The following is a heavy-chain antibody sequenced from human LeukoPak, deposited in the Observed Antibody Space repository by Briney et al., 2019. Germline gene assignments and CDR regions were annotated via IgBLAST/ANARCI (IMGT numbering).Heavy chain of an antibody. V-gene: IGHV3-74*01. D-gene: IGHD2-21*02. CDR1: EFNFFSYG. Sequence: GGSLRLACVASEFNFFSYGMQWVRQAPGKGLVWVSRIFTDGSTTSSADSVKGRFTISRDNAKNTLYLEMKSLRVEDTAVYYCARELPREVTLDYWGQGTLVTVS. CDR3: ARELPREVTLDY. CDR2: IFTDGSTT. J-gene: IGHJ4*01.